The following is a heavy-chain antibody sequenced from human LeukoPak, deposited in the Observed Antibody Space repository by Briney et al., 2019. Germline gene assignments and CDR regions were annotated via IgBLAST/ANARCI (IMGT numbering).Heavy chain of an antibody. Sequence: ASVKVSCKASGFTFTSSTLHWVRQARGQRREWIGWIVVGSGNTNYAQKFQERVTITRDMSTSTAYMELSSLRSEGTAVYYCAAESSGSSWPYYYGMDVWGQGTTVTVSS. CDR2: IVVGSGNT. V-gene: IGHV1-58*01. CDR1: GFTFTSST. D-gene: IGHD6-13*01. J-gene: IGHJ6*02. CDR3: AAESSGSSWPYYYGMDV.